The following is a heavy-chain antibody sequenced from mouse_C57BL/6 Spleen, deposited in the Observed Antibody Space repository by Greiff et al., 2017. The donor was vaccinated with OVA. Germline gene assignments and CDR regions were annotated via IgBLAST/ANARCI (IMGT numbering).Heavy chain of an antibody. CDR3: ARSAQAMGDCAMDD. D-gene: IGHD3-2*02. CDR2: IHPNSGST. J-gene: IGHJ4*01. Sequence: QVQLQQPGAELVKPGASVKLSCKASGYTFTSYWLHWVMQRPGQGLEWFGMIHPNSGSTNYNEKFKSKATLTVDKSSSPAFMQHSSLTTEDYAVNYCARSAQAMGDCAMDDWGQGTSVTVSS. V-gene: IGHV1-64*01. CDR1: GYTFTSYW.